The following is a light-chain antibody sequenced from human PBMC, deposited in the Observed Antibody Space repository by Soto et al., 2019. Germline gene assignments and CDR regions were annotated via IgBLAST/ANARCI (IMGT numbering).Light chain of an antibody. CDR2: GAS. CDR1: QSVNSN. J-gene: IGKJ1*01. Sequence: EIVMTQSPATLSVSPGERATLSCRASQSVNSNLAWYQQKPGQAPRLLIYGASTRATGIPARFIGSGSGTEFTLTISSLQSDDFATYYCQQYNSYSPWAFGQGTKVQI. V-gene: IGKV3-15*01. CDR3: QQYNSYSPWA.